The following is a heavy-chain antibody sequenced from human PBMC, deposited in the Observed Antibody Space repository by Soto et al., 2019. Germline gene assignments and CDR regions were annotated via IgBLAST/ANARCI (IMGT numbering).Heavy chain of an antibody. CDR2: MNSFSGGS. CDR3: ARGSAFQRTGNSDF. CDR1: GYKFADYN. J-gene: IGHJ4*02. Sequence: QVQLVQSGAEVKRPGPSVKVSCTTSGYKFADYNMNWVRQATGLGLEWLGYMNSFSGGSDFAPKFQDRLTLTKNTSISTAYLELTNLRDGDTAVYYCARGSAFQRTGNSDFWGQGTPVTVSS. V-gene: IGHV1-8*02. D-gene: IGHD6-19*01.